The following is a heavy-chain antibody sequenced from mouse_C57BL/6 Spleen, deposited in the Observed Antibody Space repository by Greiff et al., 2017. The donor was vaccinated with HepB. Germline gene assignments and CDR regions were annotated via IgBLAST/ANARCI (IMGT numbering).Heavy chain of an antibody. V-gene: IGHV1-53*01. CDR3: AALITTVVAPYYAMDY. CDR2: INPSNGGT. Sequence: QVQLQQPGTELVKPGASVKLSCKASGYTFTSYWMHWVKQRPGQGLEWIGNINPSNGGTNYNEKFKSKATLTVDKSSSTAYMQLSSLTSEDSAVYYCAALITTVVAPYYAMDYWGQGTSVTVSS. CDR1: GYTFTSYW. D-gene: IGHD1-1*01. J-gene: IGHJ4*01.